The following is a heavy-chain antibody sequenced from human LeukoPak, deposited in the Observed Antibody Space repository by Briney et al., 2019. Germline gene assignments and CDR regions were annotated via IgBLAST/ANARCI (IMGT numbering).Heavy chain of an antibody. V-gene: IGHV3-64*01. D-gene: IGHD5-18*01. J-gene: IGHJ4*02. CDR1: GFTFSSFA. CDR3: ARITEGYSYGGYFDY. Sequence: GGSLRLSCAASGFTFSSFAMSWVRQAPGKGLEYVSAISSNGGGTYYANAVKGRFTISRDNSKNTLYLQVGSLRVEDMGVYYCARITEGYSYGGYFDYWGQGTLVTVSS. CDR2: ISSNGGGT.